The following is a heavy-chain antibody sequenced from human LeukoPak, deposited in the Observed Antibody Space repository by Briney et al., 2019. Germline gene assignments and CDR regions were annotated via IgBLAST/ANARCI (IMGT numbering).Heavy chain of an antibody. V-gene: IGHV3-30*18. D-gene: IGHD3-22*01. CDR3: AKDEPEYYYDSSGHFDY. CDR2: IAYDGSIQ. J-gene: IGHJ4*02. Sequence: GGSLRLSCAASGFTFSNYGMHWVRQAPGKGLEWVGVIAYDGSIQYYGDSVKGRFTISRDNSKNTLYLQMNSLRAEDTAVYYCAKDEPEYYYDSSGHFDYWGQGTLVTVSS. CDR1: GFTFSNYG.